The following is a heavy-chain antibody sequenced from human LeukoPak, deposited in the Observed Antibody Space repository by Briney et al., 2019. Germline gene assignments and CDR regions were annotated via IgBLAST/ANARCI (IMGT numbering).Heavy chain of an antibody. Sequence: AGGSLRLSCAASGFTFSNAWMNWVRQAPGKGLEYVSAISSNGGSTYYADSVKGRFTISRDNSKNTLYLQMSSLRAEDTAVYYCVKDIGRSIAVAAHFDYWGQGTLVTVSS. CDR3: VKDIGRSIAVAAHFDY. J-gene: IGHJ4*02. CDR1: GFTFSNAW. V-gene: IGHV3-64D*06. D-gene: IGHD6-19*01. CDR2: ISSNGGST.